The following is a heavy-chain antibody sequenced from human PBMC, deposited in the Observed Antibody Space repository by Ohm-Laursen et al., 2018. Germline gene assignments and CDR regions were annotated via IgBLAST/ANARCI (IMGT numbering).Heavy chain of an antibody. CDR3: ARDHYYDSSGPVGY. D-gene: IGHD3-22*01. Sequence: ASVKVSCKASGYTFIGYYMHWVRQAPGQGLEWMGWINPNSGGTNYAQKFQGRVTMTRDTSISTAYMELSRLRSDDTAVYYCARDHYYDSSGPVGYWGQGTLVTVSS. CDR1: GYTFIGYY. V-gene: IGHV1-2*02. CDR2: INPNSGGT. J-gene: IGHJ4*02.